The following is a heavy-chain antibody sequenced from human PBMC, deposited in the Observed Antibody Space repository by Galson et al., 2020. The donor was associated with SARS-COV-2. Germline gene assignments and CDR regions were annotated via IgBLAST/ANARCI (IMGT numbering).Heavy chain of an antibody. CDR2: IIPMFGTA. CDR3: ARGPPTIAVAGSEPLYYFDY. CDR1: GGTFSSIA. Sequence: SVKVSCKASGGTFSSIAISWVRQAPGQGLQWMGGIIPMFGTANYAQKFQGRVTITADESTSTAYMELSSLRSEDTAVYYCARGPPTIAVAGSEPLYYFDYWGQGTLVTVSS. V-gene: IGHV1-69*13. D-gene: IGHD6-19*01. J-gene: IGHJ4*02.